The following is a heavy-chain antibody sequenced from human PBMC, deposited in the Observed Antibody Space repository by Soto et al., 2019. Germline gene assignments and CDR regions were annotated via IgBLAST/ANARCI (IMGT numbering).Heavy chain of an antibody. CDR3: ARQIYDSDTGPNFQYYFDS. Sequence: PGASLKISCKGSGYSFAGYWITWVRQKPGKGLEWMGRIGPSDSQTYYSPSFRGHVTISATKSITTVFLQWSSLRASDTAMYYCARQIYDSDTGPNFQYYFDSWGQGTPVTVSS. D-gene: IGHD3-22*01. CDR1: GYSFAGYW. CDR2: IGPSDSQT. J-gene: IGHJ4*02. V-gene: IGHV5-10-1*01.